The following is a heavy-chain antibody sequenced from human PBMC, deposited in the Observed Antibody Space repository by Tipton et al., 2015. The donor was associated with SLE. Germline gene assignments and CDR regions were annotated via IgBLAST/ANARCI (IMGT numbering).Heavy chain of an antibody. D-gene: IGHD6-13*01. J-gene: IGHJ4*02. Sequence: TLSLTCAVSGYSISSGYYWGWIRQPPGKGLEWIGSIYHSGSTYYNPSLKSRVTISVDTSKNQFSLKLRSVTAADTAVYYCARSRGIAAAGDYWGRGTLVTVSS. CDR1: GYSISSGYY. CDR3: ARSRGIAAAGDY. V-gene: IGHV4-38-2*01. CDR2: IYHSGST.